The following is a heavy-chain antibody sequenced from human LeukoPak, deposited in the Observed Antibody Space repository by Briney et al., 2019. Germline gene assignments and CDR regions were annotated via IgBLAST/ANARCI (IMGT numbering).Heavy chain of an antibody. CDR1: GFTFSSYW. CDR3: ARDRAQTYYYGSGSSFDP. D-gene: IGHD3-10*01. Sequence: GSLRLSCAASGFTFSSYWMSWVRQAPGKGLEWIGSIWYSGNTYYNPSLKSRVTISVDTSKNLFSLKVNSVTAADTAVYYCARDRAQTYYYGSGSSFDPWGQGTLVTVSS. V-gene: IGHV4-39*07. J-gene: IGHJ5*02. CDR2: IWYSGNT.